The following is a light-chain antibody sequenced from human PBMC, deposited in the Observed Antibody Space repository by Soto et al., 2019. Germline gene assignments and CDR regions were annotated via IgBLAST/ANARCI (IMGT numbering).Light chain of an antibody. J-gene: IGKJ1*01. CDR2: GAS. Sequence: EIVITQSPSTLSVYKGERATLSCRASQSVSSNLAWYQQKPGQAPRLLIYGASTRATGIPARFSGSGSGTEFTLTISSLQSEDFAVYYCQQYNNWPRTFGQGTKVDIK. V-gene: IGKV3-15*01. CDR1: QSVSSN. CDR3: QQYNNWPRT.